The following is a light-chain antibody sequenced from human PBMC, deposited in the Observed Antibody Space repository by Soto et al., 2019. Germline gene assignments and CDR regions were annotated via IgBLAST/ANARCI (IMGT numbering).Light chain of an antibody. J-gene: IGLJ2*01. CDR3: QSYDSSLSVV. V-gene: IGLV1-40*01. Sequence: QLVLTQPPSVSGAPGQRVTISCTGSSSNIGAGYDVHWYQQLPGIAPKFLIYGNSNRPSGVPDRFSGSKSGTSASLAITGLQAEDEADYYCQSYDSSLSVVFGGGTQLTVL. CDR2: GNS. CDR1: SSNIGAGYD.